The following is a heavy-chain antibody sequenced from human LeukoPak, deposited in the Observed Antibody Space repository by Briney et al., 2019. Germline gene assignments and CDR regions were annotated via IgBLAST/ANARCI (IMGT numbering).Heavy chain of an antibody. V-gene: IGHV4-39*01. CDR2: IGYSGTT. CDR1: GASISSSNYY. Sequence: SETLSLTCSVSGASISSSNYYWGWIRQPPGKGLEWIGTIGYSGTTYYNPSLKSRVTISVDTSKNQFSLKLSSLTAADTAVYYCARHKSSGSYPLDYWGQGILVTVSS. J-gene: IGHJ4*02. CDR3: ARHKSSGSYPLDY. D-gene: IGHD3-22*01.